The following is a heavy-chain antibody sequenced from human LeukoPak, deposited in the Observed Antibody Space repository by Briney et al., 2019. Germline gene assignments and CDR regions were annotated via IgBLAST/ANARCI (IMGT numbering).Heavy chain of an antibody. CDR2: ISSNGGST. Sequence: GGSLRLSCAASGFTFSSYAMHWVRQAPGKGLEYVSAISSNGGSTYYANSVKGRFTISRDNSKNTLYLQMSSLRAEDTAVYYCAKGDGSTYVTHFDFWGQGTLVSVSS. V-gene: IGHV3-64*01. CDR3: AKGDGSTYVTHFDF. D-gene: IGHD5-18*01. J-gene: IGHJ4*02. CDR1: GFTFSSYA.